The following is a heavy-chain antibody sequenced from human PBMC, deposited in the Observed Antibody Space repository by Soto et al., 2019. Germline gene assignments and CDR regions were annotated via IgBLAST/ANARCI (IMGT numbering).Heavy chain of an antibody. D-gene: IGHD3-16*02. CDR2: INHSGST. CDR1: GGSFSGYY. V-gene: IGHV4-34*01. Sequence: SETLSLTCAVYGGSFSGYYWSWIRQPPGKGLEWIGEINHSGSTNYNPSLKSRVTISVDTSKNQFSLKLSSVIAADTAVYYRARGKLSDYVWGSYRYHFDYWGQGTVVTVSS. J-gene: IGHJ4*02. CDR3: ARGKLSDYVWGSYRYHFDY.